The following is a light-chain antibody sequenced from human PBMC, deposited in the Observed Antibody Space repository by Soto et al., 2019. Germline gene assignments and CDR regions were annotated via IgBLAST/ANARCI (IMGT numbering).Light chain of an antibody. V-gene: IGKV1-33*01. CDR2: DVS. Sequence: DIQMTKSPSSLSASVGDRVTITCQASQDITNYLNWYQQKPGKAPKLLICDVSKMEAGVPSRFSGSRSGTDFTITISSLQPEDIATYCCQQYDNRPLTFGGGTKVEIK. CDR1: QDITNY. J-gene: IGKJ4*02. CDR3: QQYDNRPLT.